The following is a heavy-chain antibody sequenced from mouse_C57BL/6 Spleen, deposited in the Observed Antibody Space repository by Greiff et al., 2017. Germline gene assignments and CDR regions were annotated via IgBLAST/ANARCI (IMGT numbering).Heavy chain of an antibody. Sequence: VKLVESGAELVRPGASVTLSCKASGYTFTDYEMHWVKQTPVHGLEWIGAIDPETGGTAYNQKFKGKAILTADKSSSTAYMELRSLTSEDSAVYYCTRLKEGFAYWGQGTLVTVSA. CDR1: GYTFTDYE. CDR2: IDPETGGT. CDR3: TRLKEGFAY. D-gene: IGHD1-3*01. V-gene: IGHV1-15*01. J-gene: IGHJ3*01.